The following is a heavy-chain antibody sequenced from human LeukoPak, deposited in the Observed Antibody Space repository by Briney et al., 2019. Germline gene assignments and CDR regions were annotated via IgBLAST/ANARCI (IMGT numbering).Heavy chain of an antibody. CDR3: VKGGGTHYYFYTMDA. D-gene: IGHD1-26*01. V-gene: IGHV3-23*01. J-gene: IGHJ6*03. CDR2: ISGTGSAE. CDR1: GFSFSTYA. Sequence: AGSLRLSCAASGFSFSTYARTWVRQAPGKGLEWVSGISGTGSAECYADSVKGRSTVPRDSSKRTAYHQMTGLTVDATATYYCVKGGGTHYYFYTMDAWGK.